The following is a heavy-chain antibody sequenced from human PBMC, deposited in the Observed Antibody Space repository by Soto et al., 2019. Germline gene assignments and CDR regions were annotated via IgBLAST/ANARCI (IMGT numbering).Heavy chain of an antibody. J-gene: IGHJ4*02. V-gene: IGHV3-11*05. CDR1: GFTFSDYY. D-gene: IGHD2-15*01. CDR3: VRELGGLDL. CDR2: ITSSGDFT. Sequence: QVRLVESGGALVKAGGSLRLSCAVSGFTFSDYYMSWIRQAPGKGLEWVSYITSSGDFTNYADSVKGRFTISRDNAKNSRYLQMNSLETEDTAVYYCVRELGGLDLWGQGTLVTVSS.